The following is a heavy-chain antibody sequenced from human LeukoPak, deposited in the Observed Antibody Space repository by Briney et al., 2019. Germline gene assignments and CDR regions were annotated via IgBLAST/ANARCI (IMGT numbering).Heavy chain of an antibody. CDR2: ISAYNGNT. V-gene: IGHV1-18*01. CDR3: AREIGPNSHYYYYGMDV. J-gene: IGHJ6*02. D-gene: IGHD2-21*01. Sequence: ASVKVSCKASGYTFTSYGISWVRQAPGQGLEWMGWISAYNGNTNYAQKLQGRVTMTTDTSTSTAYMELSSLRSEDTAVYYCAREIGPNSHYYYYGMDVWGQGTTVTVSS. CDR1: GYTFTSYG.